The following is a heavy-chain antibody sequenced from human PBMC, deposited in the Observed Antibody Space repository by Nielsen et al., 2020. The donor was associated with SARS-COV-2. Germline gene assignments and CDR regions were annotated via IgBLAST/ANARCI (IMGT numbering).Heavy chain of an antibody. J-gene: IGHJ6*02. CDR1: GFTFSSYA. CDR3: AKVAEPPNHVGGFDYYYYGMDV. D-gene: IGHD3-16*01. Sequence: GESLKISCAASGFTFSSYAMSWVRQAPGKGLEWVSAISGSGGSTYYADSVKGRFTISRDNSKNTLYLQMNSLRAEDTAVYYCAKVAEPPNHVGGFDYYYYGMDVWGQGTTVTVSS. V-gene: IGHV3-23*01. CDR2: ISGSGGST.